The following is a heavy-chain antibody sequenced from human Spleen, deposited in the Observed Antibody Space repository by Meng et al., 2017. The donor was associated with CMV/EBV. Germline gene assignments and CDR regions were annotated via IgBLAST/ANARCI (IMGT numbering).Heavy chain of an antibody. CDR1: GGSISSNSHY. D-gene: IGHD2-2*01. Sequence: GSLRLSCTASGGSISSNSHYWGWIRQSPGKGPEWIGGIHYSGATSYNPSLKSRVIISVGTSKNQFSLKLTSVTAADTALYYCARSLGYCSSTSCYYCYYYGMDVWGQGTTVTVSS. CDR3: ARSLGYCSSTSCYYCYYYGMDV. V-gene: IGHV4-39*07. J-gene: IGHJ6*02. CDR2: IHYSGAT.